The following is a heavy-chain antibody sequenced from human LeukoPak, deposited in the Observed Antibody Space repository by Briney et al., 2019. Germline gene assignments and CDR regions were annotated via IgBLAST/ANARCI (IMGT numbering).Heavy chain of an antibody. J-gene: IGHJ4*02. CDR2: IYYSGST. V-gene: IGHV4-59*11. CDR3: ASGSYYFDF. Sequence: SETLSLTCTVSGGSISSHYWSWIRQPPGKGLEWIGYIYYSGSTNYNLSLKSRVTISVVTSKNQFSLKLSSVTAADTAIYYCASGSYYFDFWGQGTLVTVSS. CDR1: GGSISSHY. D-gene: IGHD1-26*01.